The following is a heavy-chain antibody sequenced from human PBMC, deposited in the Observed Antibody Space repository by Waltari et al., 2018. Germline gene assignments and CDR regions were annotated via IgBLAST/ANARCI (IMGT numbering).Heavy chain of an antibody. CDR2: VHFTGTT. D-gene: IGHD4-4*01. CDR3: ARLDYSALRRGCDP. CDR1: GDSISSDGYY. Sequence: QLQLQESGPGLVKPSETLSLTCTVSGDSISSDGYYWGWLRQPLGKGLAWIGTVHFTGTTYYNPSLESRVTISVDTSNNQFSLKLTSVTAADTAIYYCARLDYSALRRGCDPWGQGTLVTVSS. V-gene: IGHV4-39*01. J-gene: IGHJ5*02.